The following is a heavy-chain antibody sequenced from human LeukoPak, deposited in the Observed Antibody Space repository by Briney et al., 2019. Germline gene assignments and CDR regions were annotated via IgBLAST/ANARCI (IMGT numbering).Heavy chain of an antibody. V-gene: IGHV3-73*01. CDR3: AKDPNGDYVGAFDA. CDR1: GFTFSASA. Sequence: PGGSQRLSCAAPGFTFSASAIHWVRQASGKGLEWVARIRSKANTYATAYIESVKARFTISRDDSKDTAYLQMNSLRAEDTALYYCAKDPNGDYVGAFDAWGQATMVGGSS. D-gene: IGHD4-17*01. J-gene: IGHJ3*01. CDR2: IRSKANTYAT.